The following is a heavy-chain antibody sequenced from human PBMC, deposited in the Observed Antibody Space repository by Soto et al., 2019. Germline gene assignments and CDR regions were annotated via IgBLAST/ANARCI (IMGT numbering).Heavy chain of an antibody. CDR1: GFTFSSYA. CDR2: ISYDGSNK. CDR3: ARGAHYGDHVGVDY. Sequence: PGGSVRLSCAASGFTFSSYAMHWVRQAPGKGLEWVAVISYDGSNKYYADSVKGRFTISRDNSKNTLYLQMNSLRAEDTAVYYCARGAHYGDHVGVDYWGQGTLVTVSS. D-gene: IGHD4-17*01. V-gene: IGHV3-30-3*01. J-gene: IGHJ4*02.